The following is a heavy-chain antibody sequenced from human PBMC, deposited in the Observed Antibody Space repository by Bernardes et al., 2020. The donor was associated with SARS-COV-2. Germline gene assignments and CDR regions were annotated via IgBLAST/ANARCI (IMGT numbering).Heavy chain of an antibody. CDR3: ARGGGHDYSNPTLPYYYYYGMDV. D-gene: IGHD4-4*01. V-gene: IGHV1-2*04. Sequence: ASVKVSCKASGYTFTGYYMHWVRQAPGQGLEWMGWINPNSGGTNYAQKFQGWVTMTRDTSISTAYMELSRLRSDDTAVYYCARGGGHDYSNPTLPYYYYYGMDVWGQGTTVTVSS. CDR2: INPNSGGT. CDR1: GYTFTGYY. J-gene: IGHJ6*02.